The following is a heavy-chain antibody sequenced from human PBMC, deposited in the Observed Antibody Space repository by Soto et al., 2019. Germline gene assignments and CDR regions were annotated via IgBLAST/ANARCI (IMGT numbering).Heavy chain of an antibody. J-gene: IGHJ4*02. CDR1: GFTFSSYG. CDR3: ARDRIAVAGPDFDY. V-gene: IGHV3-33*01. CDR2: IWYDGSNK. D-gene: IGHD6-19*01. Sequence: GGSLRLSCAASGFTFSSYGMHWVRQAPGKGLEWVAVIWYDGSNKYYADSVKGRFTISRDNSKNTLYLQMNSLRAEDTAVYYCARDRIAVAGPDFDYWGQGTLVTVSS.